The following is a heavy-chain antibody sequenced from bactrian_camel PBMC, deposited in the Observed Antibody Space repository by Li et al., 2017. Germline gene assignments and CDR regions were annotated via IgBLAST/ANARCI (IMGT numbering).Heavy chain of an antibody. D-gene: IGHD3*01. Sequence: VQLVESGGGSVQPGGSLRLSCAISGYFYRNYCVGWFRQAPGKAREGVAAIVSGRGERYADSVKGRFTISKDNAKNTLYLQMNSLKPEDSAMYYCAAGWGCTERPGINYWGQGTQVTVS. CDR2: IVSGRGE. CDR1: GYFYRNYC. V-gene: IGHV3S42*01. J-gene: IGHJ4*01. CDR3: AAGWGCTERPGINY.